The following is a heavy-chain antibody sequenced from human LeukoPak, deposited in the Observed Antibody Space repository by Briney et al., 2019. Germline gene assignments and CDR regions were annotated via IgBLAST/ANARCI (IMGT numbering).Heavy chain of an antibody. D-gene: IGHD5-18*01. V-gene: IGHV3-15*01. CDR1: GFTFSNAW. CDR3: TTYLVDTAMVTLFDY. J-gene: IGHJ4*02. CDR2: IKSKTEGGTT. Sequence: GGSLRLSCAASGFTFSNAWMSWVRQAPGKGLEWVGRIKSKTEGGTTDYAAPVKGRFTISRDDSKNTLYLQMNSLKTEDTAVYYCTTYLVDTAMVTLFDYWGQGTLVTVSS.